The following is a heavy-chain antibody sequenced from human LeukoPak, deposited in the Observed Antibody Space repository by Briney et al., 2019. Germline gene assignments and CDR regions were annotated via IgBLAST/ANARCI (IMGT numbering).Heavy chain of an antibody. Sequence: ASVKVSCKASGGTFSSYAISWVRQAPGHGLEWMGGIIPIFGTANYAQKFQGRVTITADKSTSTAYMELSSLRSDDTAVYYCASKWVTYYYNSSAYHYPTDVFDIWGQGTMVTVSS. D-gene: IGHD3-22*01. J-gene: IGHJ3*02. CDR3: ASKWVTYYYNSSAYHYPTDVFDI. CDR1: GGTFSSYA. CDR2: IIPIFGTA. V-gene: IGHV1-69*06.